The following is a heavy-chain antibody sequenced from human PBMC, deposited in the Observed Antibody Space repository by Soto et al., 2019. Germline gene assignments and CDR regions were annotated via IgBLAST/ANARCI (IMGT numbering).Heavy chain of an antibody. Sequence: QLQLQESGPGLVKPSETLSLTCTVSGGSISSSSYYWGWIRQPPGKGLEWIGSIYYSGSTYYNPSLKSRVTISVDTSKNQFSLKLSSVTAADTAVYYCARHPRGGLWSYYFDYWGQGTLVTVSS. CDR3: ARHPRGGLWSYYFDY. CDR1: GGSISSSSYY. J-gene: IGHJ4*02. D-gene: IGHD5-18*01. V-gene: IGHV4-39*01. CDR2: IYYSGST.